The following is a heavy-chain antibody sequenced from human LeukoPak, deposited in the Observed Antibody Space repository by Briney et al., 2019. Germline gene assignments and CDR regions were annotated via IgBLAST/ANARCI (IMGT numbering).Heavy chain of an antibody. CDR2: IKQDGSEK. CDR1: GFTFSSYW. V-gene: IGHV3-7*01. D-gene: IGHD3-22*01. CDR3: AREGNYYDSSGLEY. J-gene: IGHJ4*02. Sequence: GGSLRLSCAASGFTFSSYWMSWVRQAPGKGLEWVANIKQDGSEKYYVDSVKGRFTISRDNAKNSLYLQMNSLRAEDTAVYYRAREGNYYDSSGLEYWGQGTLVTVSS.